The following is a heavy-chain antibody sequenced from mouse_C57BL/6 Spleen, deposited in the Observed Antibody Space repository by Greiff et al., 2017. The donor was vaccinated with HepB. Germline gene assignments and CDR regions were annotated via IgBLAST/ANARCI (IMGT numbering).Heavy chain of an antibody. CDR2: IDPSDSYT. V-gene: IGHV1-50*01. CDR3: ARGGLRPAY. Sequence: VQLQQPGAELVKPGASVKLSCKASGYTFTSYWMQWVKQRPGQGLEWIGEIDPSDSYTNYNQKFKGKATLTVDTSSSTAYMQLSSLTSEDSAVYYCARGGLRPAYWGQGTLVTVSA. CDR1: GYTFTSYW. J-gene: IGHJ3*01. D-gene: IGHD2-4*01.